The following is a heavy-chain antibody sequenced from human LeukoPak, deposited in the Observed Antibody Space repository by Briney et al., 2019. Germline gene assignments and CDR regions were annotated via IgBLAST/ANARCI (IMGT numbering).Heavy chain of an antibody. D-gene: IGHD4-17*01. Sequence: ASVKVSCKASGYTLTSYGINWMRQAPGQGLEWMGWISTQSGNTNYAQKVQGRLTLTTDRSTNTAYMELRSLRSDDTAEYYCARGAYGDKWGQGTMVTVSS. CDR1: GYTLTSYG. CDR2: ISTQSGNT. CDR3: ARGAYGDK. J-gene: IGHJ4*02. V-gene: IGHV1-18*01.